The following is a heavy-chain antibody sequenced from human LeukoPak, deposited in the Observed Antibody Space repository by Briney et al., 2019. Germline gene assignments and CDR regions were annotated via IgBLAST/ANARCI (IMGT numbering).Heavy chain of an antibody. CDR1: GGSISSSSYY. D-gene: IGHD2-15*01. J-gene: IGHJ4*02. V-gene: IGHV4-39*07. Sequence: SETLSLTCTVSGGSISSSSYYWGWIRQPPGKGLEWIGSIYYSGSTYYNPSLKSRVTISVDRSKNQFSLKLSSVTAADTAVYYCARSRGYCSGGSCYTFDYWGQGTLVTVSS. CDR2: IYYSGST. CDR3: ARSRGYCSGGSCYTFDY.